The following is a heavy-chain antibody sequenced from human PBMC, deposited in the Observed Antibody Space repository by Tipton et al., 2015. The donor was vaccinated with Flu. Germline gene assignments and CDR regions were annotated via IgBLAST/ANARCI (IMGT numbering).Heavy chain of an antibody. CDR2: IDWNSGKM. J-gene: IGHJ1*01. CDR1: GFIFYDYA. V-gene: IGHV3-9*01. CDR3: AKGPHRVMDTFGGVIARLAQ. D-gene: IGHD3-16*02. Sequence: SLRLSCAASGFIFYDYALHWVRQTPGRGLEWVSGIDWNSGKMDYADSVKGRFTISRDNDRNSLHLQMNSLTTEDTALYYCAKGPHRVMDTFGGVIARLAQWGQGALVSVPS.